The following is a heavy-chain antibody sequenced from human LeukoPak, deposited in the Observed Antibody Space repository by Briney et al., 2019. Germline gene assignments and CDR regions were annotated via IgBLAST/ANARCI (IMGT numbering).Heavy chain of an antibody. CDR3: AREGGFYRPLDY. J-gene: IGHJ4*01. Sequence: PSETLSLTCGVSGGSISTTNWWTWVRQPPGEGLEWIGEVHLSGRTHYNPSLESRVTMSVDMSENHISLRLTSVTAADTAVYYCAREGGFYRPLDYTGHGTLVTVSS. D-gene: IGHD3-3*01. CDR2: VHLSGRT. V-gene: IGHV4-4*02. CDR1: GGSISTTNW.